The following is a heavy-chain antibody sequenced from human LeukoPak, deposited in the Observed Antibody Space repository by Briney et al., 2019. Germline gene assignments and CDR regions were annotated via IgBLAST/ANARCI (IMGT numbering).Heavy chain of an antibody. CDR1: GFTFSSYW. Sequence: SGGPLRLSCAASGFTFSSYWMSWVRQAPGKGLEWVANIKQDGSEKYYVDSVKGRFTISRDNAKNSLYLQMNSLRAEDTAVYYCARQYCGGDCEGAFDIWGQGTMVTVSS. CDR3: ARQYCGGDCEGAFDI. CDR2: IKQDGSEK. D-gene: IGHD2-21*01. V-gene: IGHV3-7*01. J-gene: IGHJ3*02.